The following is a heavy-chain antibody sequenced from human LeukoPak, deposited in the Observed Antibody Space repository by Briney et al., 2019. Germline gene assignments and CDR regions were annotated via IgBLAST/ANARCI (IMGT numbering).Heavy chain of an antibody. CDR1: GYSISSGYY. CDR2: IYTSGST. D-gene: IGHD3-16*01. Sequence: SETLSLTCTVSGYSISSGYYWSWIRQPAGKGLEWIGRIYTSGSTNYNPSLKSRVTMSVDTSKNQFSLKLSSVTAADTAVYYCARVTRLRLGESLDPWGQGTLVTVSS. V-gene: IGHV4-4*07. CDR3: ARVTRLRLGESLDP. J-gene: IGHJ5*02.